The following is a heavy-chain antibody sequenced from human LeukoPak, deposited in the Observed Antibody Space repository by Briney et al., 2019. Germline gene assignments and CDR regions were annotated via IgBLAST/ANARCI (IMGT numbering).Heavy chain of an antibody. V-gene: IGHV3-23*01. Sequence: GGSLRLSCAASGFTFSYYGMNWVRQAPGKGLEWVSGVTGSGTSTYYADSVRGRFTISRDNSKNTLYLQMNSLRVEDTAVYYCAKDAFDIWGQGTMVTVSS. CDR3: AKDAFDI. CDR1: GFTFSYYG. CDR2: VTGSGTST. J-gene: IGHJ3*02.